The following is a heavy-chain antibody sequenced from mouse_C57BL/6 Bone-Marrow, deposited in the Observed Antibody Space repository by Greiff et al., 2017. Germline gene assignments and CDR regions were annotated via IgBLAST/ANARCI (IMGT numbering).Heavy chain of an antibody. D-gene: IGHD2-5*01. CDR1: GYTFTSYW. CDR2: IYPGNSDT. CDR3: TRRSNDAMDY. Sequence: EVQLQQSGTVLARPGASVKMSCKTSGYTFTSYWMNWVKQRPGQGLEWIGAIYPGNSDTSFNQKFKGKAKLTAVTSASTAYMELNSLTNDDSAVYDCTRRSNDAMDYWGQGTSVTVSS. J-gene: IGHJ4*01. V-gene: IGHV1-5*01.